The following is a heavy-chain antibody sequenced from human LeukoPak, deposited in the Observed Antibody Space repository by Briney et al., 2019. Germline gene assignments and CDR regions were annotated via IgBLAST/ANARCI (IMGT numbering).Heavy chain of an antibody. V-gene: IGHV4-34*01. CDR1: GGSFSGYY. Sequence: SETLSLTCAVYGGSFSGYYWSWIRQPPGKGLEWIGEINHSGSTNYNPSLKSRVTISVDTSKNQLSLKLSSVTAADTAVYYCARGRGGATIYWGQGTLVTVSS. CDR3: ARGRGGATIY. D-gene: IGHD1-26*01. CDR2: INHSGST. J-gene: IGHJ4*02.